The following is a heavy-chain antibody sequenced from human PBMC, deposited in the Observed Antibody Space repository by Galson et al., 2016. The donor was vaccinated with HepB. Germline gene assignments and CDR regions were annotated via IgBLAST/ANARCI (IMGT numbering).Heavy chain of an antibody. J-gene: IGHJ4*02. D-gene: IGHD1-1*01. CDR1: GFVFSNFG. Sequence: YPRLPCGSSGFVFSNFGLSRARQPAGHQLVSLVRLRTRRPSYSSDSVQGRFTISRDNSNNTLDLQMNGLRAEDTAVYYCAKERLVRRIFDHWGQGTLLTVSS. CDR2: LRTRRPS. V-gene: IGHV3-23*01. CDR3: AKERLVRRIFDH.